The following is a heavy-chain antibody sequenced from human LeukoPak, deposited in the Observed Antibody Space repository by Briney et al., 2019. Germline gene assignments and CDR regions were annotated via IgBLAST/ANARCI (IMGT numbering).Heavy chain of an antibody. J-gene: IGHJ4*02. CDR1: GFTFSDHY. D-gene: IGHD3-22*01. CDR3: ARGSHSSGYYYAY. Sequence: PGGSLRLSCAASGFTFSDHYMDWVRQAPGKGLEWVGRTRNKANSYTTEYAASVKGGFTISRDDSKNSLYLQMNSLKTEDTAVYYCARGSHSSGYYYAYWGQGTLVTVSS. V-gene: IGHV3-72*01. CDR2: TRNKANSYTT.